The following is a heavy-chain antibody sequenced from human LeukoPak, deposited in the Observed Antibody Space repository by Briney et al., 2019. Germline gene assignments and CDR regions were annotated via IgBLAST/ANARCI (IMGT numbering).Heavy chain of an antibody. CDR3: ARGLARHRRNDY. CDR1: GYSFTSYG. Sequence: ASVKVSCKASGYSFTSYGITWVRQAPGQGLEWMGWISPYNGDTNYAQKFQGRVTMTTDTSTNTVYMELRTLRSDDTAVYHCARGLARHRRNDYRGQGSLVTVSS. J-gene: IGHJ4*02. CDR2: ISPYNGDT. V-gene: IGHV1-18*01. D-gene: IGHD1-1*01.